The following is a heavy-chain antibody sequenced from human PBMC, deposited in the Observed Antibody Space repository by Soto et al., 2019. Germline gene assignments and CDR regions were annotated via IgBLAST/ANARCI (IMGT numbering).Heavy chain of an antibody. V-gene: IGHV3-33*06. CDR3: AKDQATSYSGTYNYYGVDA. J-gene: IGHJ6*02. CDR2: KRNDGRNR. Sequence: QVQLVESGGGVVQPGRSLRLSCAASGFTFNYYAMHWVRQAPGKGLEWVAAKRNDGRNRYYADSVKGRFTIHRDNSNSTLYQQMITPRVDDTAVYYCAKDQATSYSGTYNYYGVDAWGQGTMVTVSS. D-gene: IGHD1-26*01. CDR1: GFTFNYYA.